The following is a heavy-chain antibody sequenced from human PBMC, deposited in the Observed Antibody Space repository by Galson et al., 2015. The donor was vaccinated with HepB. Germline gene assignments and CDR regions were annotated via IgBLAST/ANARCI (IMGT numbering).Heavy chain of an antibody. V-gene: IGHV3-48*03. J-gene: IGHJ6*02. CDR2: ISSSGSTI. CDR1: GFTFSSYE. D-gene: IGHD2/OR15-2a*01. CDR3: ASTAFPFQKPYYYYGMDV. Sequence: SLRLSCAASGFTFSSYEMNWVRQAPGKGLEWVSYISSSGSTIYYADSVKGRFTISRDNAKNSLYLQMNSLRAEDTAVYYCASTAFPFQKPYYYYGMDVWGQGTTVTVSS.